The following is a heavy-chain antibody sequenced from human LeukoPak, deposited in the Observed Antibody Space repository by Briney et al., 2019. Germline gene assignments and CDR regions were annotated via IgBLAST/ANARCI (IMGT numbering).Heavy chain of an antibody. CDR1: GFTFSSFW. V-gene: IGHV3-7*03. Sequence: TGGSLRLSCAASGFTFSSFWMTWVRQAPGKGLEWVANIKQDGREGYFVDSVKGRFTISRDNAKNSLYLQMNSLRAEDTALYYCAKDIGGYGFDFDYWGQGTLVTVSS. D-gene: IGHD4-17*01. J-gene: IGHJ4*02. CDR2: IKQDGREG. CDR3: AKDIGGYGFDFDY.